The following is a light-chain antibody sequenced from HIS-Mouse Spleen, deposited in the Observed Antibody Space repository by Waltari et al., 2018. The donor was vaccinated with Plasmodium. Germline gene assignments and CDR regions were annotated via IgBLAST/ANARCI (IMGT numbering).Light chain of an antibody. J-gene: IGLJ2*01. CDR2: EVS. CDR3: SSYAGSNNLV. CDR1: RSPLCGYNY. Sequence: QSALTQPPSASGSPGQSVTIPCPGTRSPLCGYNYVSWYQQHPGNARKFMSYEVSKRPSGVPDRCSGSKSGNTASLTVSGLQAEDEADYYCSSYAGSNNLVFGGGTKLTVL. V-gene: IGLV2-8*01.